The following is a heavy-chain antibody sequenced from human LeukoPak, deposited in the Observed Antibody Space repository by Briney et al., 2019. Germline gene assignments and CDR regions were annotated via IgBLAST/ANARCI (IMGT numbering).Heavy chain of an antibody. CDR1: GFTFTTYW. CDR3: ARGHSSSSLDY. D-gene: IGHD6-6*01. Sequence: GGSLRLSCAASGFTFTTYWMGWVRQAPGKGPEWVANIKQDGSEQYYVDSVKGRFTISRDNAKNSLSLQMNSLRAEDTAVYYCARGHSSSSLDYWGQGTLVTVSS. CDR2: IKQDGSEQ. J-gene: IGHJ4*02. V-gene: IGHV3-7*01.